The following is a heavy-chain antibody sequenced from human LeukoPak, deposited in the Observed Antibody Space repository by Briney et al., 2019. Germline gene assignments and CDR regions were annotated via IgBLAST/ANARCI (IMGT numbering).Heavy chain of an antibody. CDR1: GYPFPTSG. V-gene: IGHV1-18*01. CDR2: IIVYNGNT. CDR3: ARMYYYDSSGYYYYYYYMDV. D-gene: IGHD3-22*01. J-gene: IGHJ6*03. Sequence: GGPVKASCKASGYPFPTSGIRWVRKAPGQGREGMGWIIVYNGNTNYAQKLQGRVTMTTDTSTSTAYMELRSLRSDDTAVYYCARMYYYDSSGYYYYYYYMDVWGKGTTVTVSS.